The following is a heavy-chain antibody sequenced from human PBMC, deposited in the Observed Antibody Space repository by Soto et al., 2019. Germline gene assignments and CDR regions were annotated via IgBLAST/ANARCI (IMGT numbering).Heavy chain of an antibody. CDR3: ARGFIVGATTFFDY. D-gene: IGHD1-26*01. J-gene: IGHJ4*02. CDR2: IYYSGST. V-gene: IGHV4-59*01. CDR1: GGSISSYY. Sequence: PSETLSLTCTVSGGSISSYYWSWIRQPPGKGLEWIGYIYYSGSTNYNPSLKSRVTISVDTSKNQFSLKLGSVTAADTAVYYCARGFIVGATTFFDYWGQGTLVTVSS.